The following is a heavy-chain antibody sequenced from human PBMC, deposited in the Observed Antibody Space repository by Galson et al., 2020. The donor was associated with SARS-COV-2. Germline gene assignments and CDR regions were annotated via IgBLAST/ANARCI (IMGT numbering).Heavy chain of an antibody. CDR3: AKDTYCYGSGILLVFDY. D-gene: IGHD3-10*01. J-gene: IGHJ4*02. Sequence: GGSLRLSCAASGFTFSSYAMSWVRQAPGKGLEWVSAISGSGGSTYYADSVKGRFTISRDNSKNTLYLQMNSLRAEDTAVYYCAKDTYCYGSGILLVFDYWGQGTLVTVSS. CDR2: ISGSGGST. V-gene: IGHV3-23*01. CDR1: GFTFSSYA.